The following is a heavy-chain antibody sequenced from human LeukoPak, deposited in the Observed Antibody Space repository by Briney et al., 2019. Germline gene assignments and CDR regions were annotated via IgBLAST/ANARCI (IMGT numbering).Heavy chain of an antibody. CDR1: GFTFDDYG. J-gene: IGHJ5*02. CDR2: INWTGGST. D-gene: IGHD3-22*01. CDR3: ARGEPYYYDSSGYL. Sequence: GGSLRLSCAASGFTFDDYGMSWVRQAPGKGLEWVSGINWTGGSTGYADSVKGRFTISRDNAKNSLYLQMNSLRAEDTALYYCARGEPYYYDSSGYLWGQGTLVTVSS. V-gene: IGHV3-20*04.